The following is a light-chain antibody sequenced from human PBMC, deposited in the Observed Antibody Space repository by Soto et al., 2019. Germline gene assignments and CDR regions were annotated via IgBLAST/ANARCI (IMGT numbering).Light chain of an antibody. CDR3: QHHNTSPWT. CDR2: KAS. J-gene: IGKJ1*01. V-gene: IGKV1-5*03. Sequence: IQRTPLPSTRSASGGDRVTSTCRASQSISSWLAWYQQKPGKAPNLLIHKASHLESGVPSRFSGSGSGTEFTLTLSRLQPGDFATSYCQHHNTSPWTFGQGAKVDI. CDR1: QSISSW.